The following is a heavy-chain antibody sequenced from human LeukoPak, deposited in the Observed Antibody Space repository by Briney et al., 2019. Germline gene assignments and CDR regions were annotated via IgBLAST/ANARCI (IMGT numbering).Heavy chain of an antibody. V-gene: IGHV1-46*01. CDR2: INPSGGST. J-gene: IGHJ4*02. D-gene: IGHD3-22*01. Sequence: ASVKVSCKASGYTFTSYYMHWVRQAPGQGLEWMGIINPSGGSTSYAQKSQGRVTMTRDTSTSTVYMELSSLRSEDTAVYYCARGSPTYYYDSSGYYFTFDYWGQGTLVTVSS. CDR3: ARGSPTYYYDSSGYYFTFDY. CDR1: GYTFTSYY.